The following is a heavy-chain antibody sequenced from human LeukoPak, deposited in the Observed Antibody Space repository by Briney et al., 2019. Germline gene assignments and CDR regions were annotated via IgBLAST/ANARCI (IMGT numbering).Heavy chain of an antibody. CDR3: ARVALIYGDYGYWFDP. CDR2: IYYSGST. D-gene: IGHD4-17*01. J-gene: IGHJ5*02. V-gene: IGHV4-31*03. Sequence: PSQTLSPTCTVSGGSISSGGYYWSWIRQHPGKGLEWIGYIYYSGSTYYNPSLKSRVTISVDTSKNQFSLKLSSVTAADTAVYYCARVALIYGDYGYWFDPWGQGTLVTVSS. CDR1: GGSISSGGYY.